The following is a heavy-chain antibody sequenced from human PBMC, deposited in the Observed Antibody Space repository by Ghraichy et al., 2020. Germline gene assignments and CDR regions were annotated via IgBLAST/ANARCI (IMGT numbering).Heavy chain of an antibody. V-gene: IGHV3-7*04. D-gene: IGHD4-17*01. CDR1: GFTFSSYW. Sequence: GGSLRLSCAASGFTFSSYWMSWVRQAPGKGLEWVANINQDGSERYYVDSVKGRFTISRDNAKNSVYLQMSSLRVEDTAVYYCARDSSGEDLDYWGQGTLVTVSS. CDR2: INQDGSER. J-gene: IGHJ4*02. CDR3: ARDSSGEDLDY.